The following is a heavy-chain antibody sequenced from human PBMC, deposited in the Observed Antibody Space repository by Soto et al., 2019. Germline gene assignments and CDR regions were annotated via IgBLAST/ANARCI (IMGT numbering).Heavy chain of an antibody. Sequence: SETLSLTCTVSGGSISSYYWSWIRQPPGKGLEWIGHIFDSGTTYTNPSLRSQVAISLDTSKNHFSLTLSSVTAADTAVYYCARGPSGDKVHYWGQGALVTVSS. J-gene: IGHJ4*02. CDR1: GGSISSYY. CDR2: IFDSGTT. CDR3: ARGPSGDKVHY. V-gene: IGHV4-4*09. D-gene: IGHD7-27*01.